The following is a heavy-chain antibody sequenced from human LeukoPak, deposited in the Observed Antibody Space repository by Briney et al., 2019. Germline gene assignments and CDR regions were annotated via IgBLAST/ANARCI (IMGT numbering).Heavy chain of an antibody. CDR3: ARDSAGNDY. Sequence: GGSLRLSCAASGFTFSTYWMSWVRQAPGKGLEWVANIKQDGSEKYVDSVKGRFAISRDNAKNSLYLQMNSLRAEDTAMYYCARDSAGNDYWGQGTLVTVSS. CDR1: GFTFSTYW. V-gene: IGHV3-7*01. CDR2: IKQDGSEK. D-gene: IGHD6-13*01. J-gene: IGHJ4*02.